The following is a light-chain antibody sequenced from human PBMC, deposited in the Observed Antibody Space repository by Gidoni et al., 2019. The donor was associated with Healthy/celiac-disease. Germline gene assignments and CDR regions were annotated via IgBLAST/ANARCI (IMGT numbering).Light chain of an antibody. CDR3: QQRSNWPLT. CDR1: QSVSSY. J-gene: IGKJ4*01. CDR2: DAS. Sequence: DIVLTQSPATLSSSPGERATLSCRASQSVSSYLAWYQQKPGQAPRLLIYDASNRATGIPARFSGIGSGTDFTLTISSLEPEDFAVYYCQQRSNWPLTFGGGTKVEIK. V-gene: IGKV3-11*01.